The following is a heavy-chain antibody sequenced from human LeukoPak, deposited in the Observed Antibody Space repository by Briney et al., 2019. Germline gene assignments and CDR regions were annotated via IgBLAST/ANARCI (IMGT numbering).Heavy chain of an antibody. CDR1: GFSFDDYA. Sequence: PGGSLRLSCAASGFSFDDYAMSWVRQAPGKGLEWVGRIKSKTDGGTTDYAAPVKGRFTISRDDSKNTLYLQMNSLKTEDTAVYYCTRGGGITMTRPDYWGQGTLVTVSS. CDR3: TRGGGITMTRPDY. J-gene: IGHJ4*02. CDR2: IKSKTDGGTT. D-gene: IGHD3-22*01. V-gene: IGHV3-15*01.